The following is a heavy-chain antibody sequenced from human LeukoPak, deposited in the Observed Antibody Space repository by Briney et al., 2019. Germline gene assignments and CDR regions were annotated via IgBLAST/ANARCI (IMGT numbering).Heavy chain of an antibody. D-gene: IGHD6-13*01. CDR2: IYSDGST. V-gene: IGHV3-53*01. CDR1: GFTFGDYA. J-gene: IGHJ4*02. Sequence: GGSLRLSCTASGFTFGDYAMSWFRQAPGKGLEWVSVIYSDGSTYSADSVKGRFTISRDNSKNTLYLQINSLRAENTAVYYCARGIAAAGTALYNWGQGTLLTVSS. CDR3: ARGIAAAGTALYN.